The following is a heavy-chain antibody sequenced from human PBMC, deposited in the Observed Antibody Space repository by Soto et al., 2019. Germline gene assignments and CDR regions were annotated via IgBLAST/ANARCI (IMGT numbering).Heavy chain of an antibody. CDR3: ARLHGGLVVVGAHDYGDHDGDY. D-gene: IGHD2-15*01. J-gene: IGHJ4*02. V-gene: IGHV1-2*02. CDR1: GYTFTGFY. CDR2: INPNSGGT. Sequence: QVQLVQSGTEVKKPGASVKVSCKASGYTFTGFYMHWVRQAPGQGLEWLGWINPNSGGTNYAQTFQGRVTMTRDTSISTAYMELSRLRSDDTAVYYCARLHGGLVVVGAHDYGDHDGDYWGQGTLITVSS.